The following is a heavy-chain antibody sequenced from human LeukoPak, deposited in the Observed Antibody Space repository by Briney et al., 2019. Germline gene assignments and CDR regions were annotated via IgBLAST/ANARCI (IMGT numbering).Heavy chain of an antibody. Sequence: SETLSLTRTVSGGSISSYYWSWVRQPAGKGLEWIGRIYTSGSTNYNPSLKSRVTMSVDTSKNQFSLKLSSVTAADTAVYYCARIRGASSGWYGGWFDPWGQGTLVTVSS. CDR3: ARIRGASSGWYGGWFDP. CDR2: IYTSGST. CDR1: GGSISSYY. D-gene: IGHD6-19*01. J-gene: IGHJ5*02. V-gene: IGHV4-4*07.